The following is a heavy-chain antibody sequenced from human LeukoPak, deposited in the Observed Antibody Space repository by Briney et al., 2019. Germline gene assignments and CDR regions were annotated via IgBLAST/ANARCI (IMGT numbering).Heavy chain of an antibody. CDR3: ARDSLLSSGIAVAVIDY. CDR1: GFTFSNYW. Sequence: GGSLRLSCAASGFTFSNYWMNWVRQAPGKGLECLANIKQDGSETYYADSVKGRFTISRDNAKNSLYLQMNSLRAEDTAVYYCARDSLLSSGIAVAVIDYWGQGTLVTVSS. J-gene: IGHJ4*02. CDR2: IKQDGSET. D-gene: IGHD6-19*01. V-gene: IGHV3-7*01.